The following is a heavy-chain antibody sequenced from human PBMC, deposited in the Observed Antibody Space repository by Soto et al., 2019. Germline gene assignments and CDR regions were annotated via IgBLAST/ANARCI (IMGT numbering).Heavy chain of an antibody. CDR1: GGTFSSYA. D-gene: IGHD3-10*01. CDR2: IIPIFGTA. Sequence: QVQLVQSGAEVKKPGSSVKVSCKASGGTFSSYAISWVRQAPGQGLEWMGGIIPIFGTANYAQKFQGRVTITADESTSTAYMELSSLRSQDTAVYYCARDPTVANGSHNWFDPWGQGTLVTVSS. J-gene: IGHJ5*02. CDR3: ARDPTVANGSHNWFDP. V-gene: IGHV1-69*01.